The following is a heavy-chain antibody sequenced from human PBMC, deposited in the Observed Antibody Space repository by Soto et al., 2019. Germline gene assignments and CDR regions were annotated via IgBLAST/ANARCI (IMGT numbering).Heavy chain of an antibody. CDR1: GGSISSGGYY. CDR2: IYYSGST. V-gene: IGHV4-31*03. CDR3: AASIAARLGIGRFDP. Sequence: SETLSLTCTVSGGSISSGGYYWSWIRQHPGKGLEWIGYIYYSGSTYYNPSLKSRVTISVDTSKNQFSLKLSSVTAADTAVYYCAASIAARLGIGRFDPWGQGTLVTVSS. J-gene: IGHJ5*02. D-gene: IGHD6-6*01.